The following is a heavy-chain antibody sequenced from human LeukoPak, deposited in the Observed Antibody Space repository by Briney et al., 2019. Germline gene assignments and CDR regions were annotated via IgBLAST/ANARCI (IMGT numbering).Heavy chain of an antibody. D-gene: IGHD2-15*01. CDR3: ARARVVVVAAPYYYYMDV. V-gene: IGHV3-7*01. Sequence: PGGSLRLSCAASGFTFSSYWMSWVRQAPGKGLEWVANIKQDGSEKYYVGSVKGRFTISRDNAKNSLYLQMNSLRVEDTAVYYCARARVVVVAAPYYYYMDVWGKGTTVTVSS. CDR1: GFTFSSYW. CDR2: IKQDGSEK. J-gene: IGHJ6*03.